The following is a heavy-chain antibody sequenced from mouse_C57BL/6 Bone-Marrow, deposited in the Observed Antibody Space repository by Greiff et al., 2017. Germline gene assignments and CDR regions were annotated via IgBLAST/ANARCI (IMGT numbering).Heavy chain of an antibody. J-gene: IGHJ3*01. V-gene: IGHV1-69*01. CDR2: IDPSDSYT. Sequence: QVQLQQPGAELVMPGASVKLSCKASGYTFTSYWMHWVKQRPGQGLEWIGEIDPSDSYTNYNQKFKGKSTLTVDKSSSTAYMQLSSRTSEDSAVYYCARGVTTVESWFAYWGQGTLVTVSA. CDR1: GYTFTSYW. D-gene: IGHD1-1*01. CDR3: ARGVTTVESWFAY.